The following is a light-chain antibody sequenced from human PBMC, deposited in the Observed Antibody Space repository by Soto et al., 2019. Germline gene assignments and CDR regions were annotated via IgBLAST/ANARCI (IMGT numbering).Light chain of an antibody. V-gene: IGKV3-20*01. Sequence: EIVLKQSPGTLSLSKRERATLSCRASQSVSNNFLAWYQEKPGQAPRLLIYAASIRATGIPDRFTGSGSGTDFTLTISRLEPEDFAVYYCQQYGSSPLTFGGVTKVDIK. CDR3: QQYGSSPLT. CDR1: QSVSNNF. J-gene: IGKJ4*01. CDR2: AAS.